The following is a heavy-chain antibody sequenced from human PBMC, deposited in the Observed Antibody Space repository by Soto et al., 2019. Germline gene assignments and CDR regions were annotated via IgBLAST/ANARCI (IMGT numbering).Heavy chain of an antibody. CDR2: IYYSGTT. Sequence: NPSETLSLTCTVSGGSISSYYWSWIRQPPGKGLEWIGHIYYSGTTNYNPSLKSRVTISVDTSKNQFSLKLNSVSAADTGVYYCVRGPQYYDFGWLDPWGQGTLVNVSS. J-gene: IGHJ5*02. D-gene: IGHD3-3*01. CDR1: GGSISSYY. V-gene: IGHV4-59*01. CDR3: VRGPQYYDFGWLDP.